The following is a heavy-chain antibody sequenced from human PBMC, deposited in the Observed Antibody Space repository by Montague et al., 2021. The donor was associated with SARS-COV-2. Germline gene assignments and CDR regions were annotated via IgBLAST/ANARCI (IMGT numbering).Heavy chain of an antibody. V-gene: IGHV4-59*01. CDR1: GGSITSYY. D-gene: IGHD3-9*01. CDR2: IYYSGST. Sequence: SETLSLTCTVSGGSITSYYWTWIRQHPGKGLEWVGRIYYSGSTNYNPSLKSRVTISVDTSKNQFSLKLSSVTAADTAVYYCARTGLGAYDILTGYTVNAFDMWGQGKMVTVSS. J-gene: IGHJ3*02. CDR3: ARTGLGAYDILTGYTVNAFDM.